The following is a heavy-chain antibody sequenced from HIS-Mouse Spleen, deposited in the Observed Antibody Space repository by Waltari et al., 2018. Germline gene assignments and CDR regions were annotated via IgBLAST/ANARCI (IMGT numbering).Heavy chain of an antibody. CDR1: GSTFTRYD. Sequence: QVQLVQSGAEVKKPGASVKVSCKASGSTFTRYDINGVRQATGQGLEWMGWMNPNSGNTGYAQKFQGRVTMTRNTSISTAYMELSSLRSEDTAVYYCARWEYCSGGSCQSAFDIWGQGTMVTVSS. CDR3: ARWEYCSGGSCQSAFDI. J-gene: IGHJ3*02. D-gene: IGHD2-15*01. CDR2: MNPNSGNT. V-gene: IGHV1-8*01.